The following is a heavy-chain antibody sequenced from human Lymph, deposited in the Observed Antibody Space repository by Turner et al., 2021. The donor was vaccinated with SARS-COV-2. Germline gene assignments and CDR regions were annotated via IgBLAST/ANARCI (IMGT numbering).Heavy chain of an antibody. Sequence: QVQLVPSGAEVNTPGASVQVSCKVSGYTLTELSMHWVRQAPGKGLEWMGGFDAEDGEIIYAQKFQGRVTMTEDTSTDTAYMELSSLRSEDTAVYYCATVLCTGSSCYYYGMDVWGQGTTVTVSS. CDR1: GYTLTELS. CDR2: FDAEDGEI. CDR3: ATVLCTGSSCYYYGMDV. D-gene: IGHD2-15*01. J-gene: IGHJ6*02. V-gene: IGHV1-24*01.